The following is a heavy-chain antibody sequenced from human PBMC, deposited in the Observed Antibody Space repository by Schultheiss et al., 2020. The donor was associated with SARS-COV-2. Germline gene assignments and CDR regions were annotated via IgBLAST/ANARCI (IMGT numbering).Heavy chain of an antibody. CDR3: ARGGAVVPKP. V-gene: IGHV4-4*02. Sequence: SETLSLTCAVSGGSISSSNWWSWVRQPPGKGLEWIGEINHSGSTNYNPSLKSRVTISVDTSKNQFSLKLSSVTAADTAVYYCARGGAVVPKPWGQGTLVTVSS. CDR2: INHSGST. D-gene: IGHD2-2*01. CDR1: GGSISSSNW. J-gene: IGHJ4*02.